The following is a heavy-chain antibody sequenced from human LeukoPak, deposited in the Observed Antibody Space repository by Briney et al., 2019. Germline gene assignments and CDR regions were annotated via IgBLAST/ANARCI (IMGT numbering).Heavy chain of an antibody. V-gene: IGHV1-8*01. CDR2: MNPNSGNT. CDR3: AKGGGSYYYYFDY. D-gene: IGHD1-26*01. Sequence: GASVKVSCKASGYTFTSYDINWVRQATGQGLEWMGWMNPNSGNTGYAQKFQGRVTMTRNTSISTAYMELSSLRAEDTAVYHCAKGGGSYYYYFDYWGQGTLVTVSA. J-gene: IGHJ4*02. CDR1: GYTFTSYD.